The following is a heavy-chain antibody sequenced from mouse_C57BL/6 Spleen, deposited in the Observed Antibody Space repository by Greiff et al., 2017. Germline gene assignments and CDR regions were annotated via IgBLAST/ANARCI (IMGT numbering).Heavy chain of an antibody. J-gene: IGHJ3*01. CDR1: GYTFTSYW. CDR3: ARFDGYCAWFAY. D-gene: IGHD2-3*01. V-gene: IGHV1-53*01. CDR2: INPSNGGT. Sequence: QVQLQQPGTELVKPGASVKLSCKASGYTFTSYWMHWVKQRPGQGLEWIGNINPSNGGTNYNEKFKSKSTLTVDKSSSTAYMQLSSLTSEDSAVYYCARFDGYCAWFAYWGQGTLLTVSA.